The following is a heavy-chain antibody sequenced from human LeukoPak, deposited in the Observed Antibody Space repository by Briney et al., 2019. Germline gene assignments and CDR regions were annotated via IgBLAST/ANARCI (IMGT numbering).Heavy chain of an antibody. CDR3: ASWEVEGFYFDY. CDR1: GFSLSGYW. V-gene: IGHV3-23*01. D-gene: IGHD1-26*01. J-gene: IGHJ4*02. Sequence: GGSLRLSCATSGFSLSGYWMTWVRQAPGMGLEWVSAISGSGGSTYYADSVKGRFTISRDNSKNTLYLQMNSLRAEDTAVYYCASWEVEGFYFDYWGQGTLVTVSS. CDR2: ISGSGGST.